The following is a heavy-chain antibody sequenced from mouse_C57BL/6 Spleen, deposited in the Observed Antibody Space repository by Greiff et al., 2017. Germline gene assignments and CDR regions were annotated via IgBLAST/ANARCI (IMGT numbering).Heavy chain of an antibody. V-gene: IGHV1-81*01. D-gene: IGHD3-2*02. J-gene: IGHJ4*01. Sequence: VQLQQSGAELARPGASVKLSCKASGYTFTSYGISWVKQRTGQGLEWIGEIYPRSGNTYYNEKFKGKATLTADKSSSTAYMELRSLTAEDSAVYFCARWSSGYGGGDYWGQGTSVTVSS. CDR2: IYPRSGNT. CDR1: GYTFTSYG. CDR3: ARWSSGYGGGDY.